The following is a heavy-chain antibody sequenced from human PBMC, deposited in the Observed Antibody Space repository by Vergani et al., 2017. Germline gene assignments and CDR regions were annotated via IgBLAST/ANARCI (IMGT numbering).Heavy chain of an antibody. CDR2: FDPEHGEV. J-gene: IGHJ4*02. CDR3: EIVTDYYDSSGYYLDY. Sequence: QVQVVQSGAEVKKSGASVKVSCKTSGYTFSNYYMHWVRQAPGKGLEWMGGFDPEHGEVTFAHHIQGRVTMTEDRSTDTAYMELSSLRPEDTALYYCEIVTDYYDSSGYYLDYWVQGTLVTVSS. V-gene: IGHV1-24*01. D-gene: IGHD3-22*01. CDR1: GYTFSNYY.